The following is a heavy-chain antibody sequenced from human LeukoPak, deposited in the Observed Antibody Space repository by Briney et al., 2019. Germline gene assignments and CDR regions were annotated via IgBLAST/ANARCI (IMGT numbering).Heavy chain of an antibody. V-gene: IGHV3-9*01. CDR2: ISWNSNTI. J-gene: IGHJ4*02. CDR1: GFTFDDYA. D-gene: IGHD3-3*01. Sequence: GGSLRLSCAASGFTFDDYAMHWVRQAPGKGLEWVSGISWNSNTIGYADSVKGRFTISRDDAKNSLYLQMNSLRAEDTALYYCAKAPFGVVITLFDYWGQGTLVTVSS. CDR3: AKAPFGVVITLFDY.